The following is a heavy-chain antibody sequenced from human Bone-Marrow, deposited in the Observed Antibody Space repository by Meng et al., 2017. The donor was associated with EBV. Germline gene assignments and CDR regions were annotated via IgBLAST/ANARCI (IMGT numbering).Heavy chain of an antibody. CDR2: LIPMSDAP. D-gene: IGHD3-10*01. V-gene: IGHV1-69*01. J-gene: IGHJ4*02. CDR1: GGTFRSDA. Sequence: QVTLGQLGAEVKKPGSSVKVSCKTAGGTFRSDAISWVRQAPGQGLEWMGGLIPMSDAPHYAQKFQGRVTITADESTSTHYMDLSGLRSEDTAVYYCASESGRGFTPDYWGQGTLVTVSS. CDR3: ASESGRGFTPDY.